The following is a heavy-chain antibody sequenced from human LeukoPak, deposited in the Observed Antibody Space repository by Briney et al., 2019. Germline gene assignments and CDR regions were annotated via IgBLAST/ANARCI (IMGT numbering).Heavy chain of an antibody. V-gene: IGHV3-33*01. D-gene: IGHD6-19*01. CDR3: ARVAVAGGYYYYGMDV. J-gene: IGHJ6*02. CDR2: IWHDGNNK. Sequence: GRSLRLSCATSGFTFSMSGMHWVRQAPGKGLEWVGVIWHDGNNKYYADSVKGRFTISRDNAKNSLYLQMNSLRAEDTAVYYCARVAVAGGYYYYGMDVWGQGTTVTVSS. CDR1: GFTFSMSG.